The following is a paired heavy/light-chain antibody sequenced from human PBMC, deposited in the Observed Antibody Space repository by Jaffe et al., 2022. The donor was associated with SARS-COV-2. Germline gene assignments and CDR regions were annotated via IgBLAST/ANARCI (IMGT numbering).Light chain of an antibody. CDR3: QSSDPTVGRWV. CDR2: ATT. J-gene: IGLJ3*02. Sequence: QSVLTQPPSVSGAPGQRVSISCTGSRSNIGTGYDVQWYQQFPGTAPKLLIFATTNRPSGVPDRFSGSKSGTSATLAIAGLQAEDEADYYCQSSDPTVGRWVFGGGTKLTVL. CDR1: RSNIGTGYD. V-gene: IGLV1-40*01.
Heavy chain of an antibody. CDR2: IRQDGIET. CDR3: TKDNWAQKGIDGFDV. Sequence: EVQLVESGGGLVQPGGSLRLSCAASGFTFTNFWMSWVRQAPGKGLEWVANIRQDGIETYYLNSVKGRFTISRDNAKNSFYLQMNSLRAEDTALYYCTKDNWAQKGIDGFDVWGQGTMVTVSS. CDR1: GFTFTNFW. J-gene: IGHJ3*01. D-gene: IGHD3-16*01. V-gene: IGHV3-7*03.